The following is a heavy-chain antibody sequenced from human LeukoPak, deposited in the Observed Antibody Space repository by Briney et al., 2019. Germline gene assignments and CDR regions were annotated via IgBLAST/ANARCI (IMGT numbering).Heavy chain of an antibody. J-gene: IGHJ4*02. CDR3: AKSFGATKAPFDY. CDR1: GFTFSSYG. V-gene: IGHV3-30*02. D-gene: IGHD5-12*01. Sequence: PGGSLRLSCAASGFTFSSYGMPWVRQAPGKGLEWVAFIRYDGSNKYYADSVKGRFTISRDNSKNTLYLQMNSLRAEDTAVYYCAKSFGATKAPFDYWGQGTLVTVSS. CDR2: IRYDGSNK.